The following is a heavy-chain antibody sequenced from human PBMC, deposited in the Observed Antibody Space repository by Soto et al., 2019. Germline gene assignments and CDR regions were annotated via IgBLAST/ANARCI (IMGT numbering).Heavy chain of an antibody. Sequence: SETLSLTCAVSGGSISSGGYSWSWIRQPPGKGLEWIGYIYHSGSTYYNPSLKSRVTISVDRSKNQFSLKLSSVTAADTAVYYCARAMTTVTTIDYWGQGALVTVSS. CDR2: IYHSGST. V-gene: IGHV4-30-2*01. CDR1: GGSISSGGYS. D-gene: IGHD4-17*01. CDR3: ARAMTTVTTIDY. J-gene: IGHJ4*02.